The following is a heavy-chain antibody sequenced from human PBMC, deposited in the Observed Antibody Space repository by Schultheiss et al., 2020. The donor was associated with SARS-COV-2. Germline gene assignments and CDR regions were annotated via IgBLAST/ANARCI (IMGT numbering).Heavy chain of an antibody. D-gene: IGHD4-17*01. CDR3: APSHGDFAFDI. V-gene: IGHV3-21*01. CDR2: ISSSSSYI. J-gene: IGHJ3*02. Sequence: GGSLRLSCAASGFTFSSYSMNWVRQAPGKGLEWVSSISSSSSYIYYADSVKGRFTISRDNAKNSLYLQMNSLIAEDTAVYYCAPSHGDFAFDIWGQGTMVTVSS. CDR1: GFTFSSYS.